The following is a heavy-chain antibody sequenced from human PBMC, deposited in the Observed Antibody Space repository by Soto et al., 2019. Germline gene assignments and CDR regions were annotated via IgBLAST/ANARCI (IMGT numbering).Heavy chain of an antibody. J-gene: IGHJ6*02. V-gene: IGHV3-23*01. CDR2: ISGSGDTT. D-gene: IGHD6-25*01. CDR1: GFTFSTYA. CDR3: AKDRLQSTASYGMDV. Sequence: GGSLRLSCAASGFTFSTYAMSWVRQAPGKGLEWVSAISGSGDTTYYADSVKGRFTISRDNSENTLYLQMNSLRADDTAVYYCAKDRLQSTASYGMDVWGQGTTVTVSS.